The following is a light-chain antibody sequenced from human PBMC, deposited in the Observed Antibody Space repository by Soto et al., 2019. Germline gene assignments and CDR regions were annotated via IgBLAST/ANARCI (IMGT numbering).Light chain of an antibody. CDR3: QQSYSIPRLT. Sequence: SAAVGDRVTVTRRASQGISTFLAWYQQKPGKAPRLLIYDASSLLSGVPSRFSGSGSGTDFTLTISSLQSEDFATYYCQQSYSIPRLTFGGGTKVDIK. CDR2: DAS. V-gene: IGKV1-39*01. J-gene: IGKJ4*01. CDR1: QGISTF.